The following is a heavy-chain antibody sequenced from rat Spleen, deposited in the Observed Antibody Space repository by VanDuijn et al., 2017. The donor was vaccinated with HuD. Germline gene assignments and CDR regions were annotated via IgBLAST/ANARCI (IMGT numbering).Heavy chain of an antibody. CDR3: ARRHYGYTDYFDY. CDR2: ISYGDSSGHSST. D-gene: IGHD1-9*01. J-gene: IGHJ2*01. CDR1: GFTFNNYW. Sequence: EVQLVESGGGLVQPGRSLMLSCVASGFTFNNYWMTWVRQAPTKGLEWVATISYGDSSGHSSTYYRDSVKGRFTISRDNAKSTLSLQMDSLRSEDTATYYCARRHYGYTDYFDYWGQGVMVTVSS. V-gene: IGHV5-29*01.